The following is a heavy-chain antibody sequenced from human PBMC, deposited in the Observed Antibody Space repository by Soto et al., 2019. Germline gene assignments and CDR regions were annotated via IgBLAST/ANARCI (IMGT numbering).Heavy chain of an antibody. V-gene: IGHV3-21*01. CDR3: AREKCSSTRCIHGIDV. D-gene: IGHD2-2*01. CDR2: ITTTSTYK. CDR1: AFTFNNFP. Sequence: EVQLVESGGGLVKPGGSLRLSCVASAFTFNNFPMHWVRQAPGMGLQWLASITTTSTYKYYADSVKGRFSISRDNAKNSLYLELTNLRSEDTAVYYCAREKCSSTRCIHGIDVWGLGTTVTVSS. J-gene: IGHJ6*02.